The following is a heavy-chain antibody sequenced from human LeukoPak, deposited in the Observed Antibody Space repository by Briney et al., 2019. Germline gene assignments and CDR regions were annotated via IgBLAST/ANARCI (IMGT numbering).Heavy chain of an antibody. CDR2: INPNSGGT. Sequence: ASVKVSCKASGYTFTGYYMHWVRQAPGQGLEWMGWINPNSGGTNYAQKFQGWVTMTRDTSISTAYMELSRLRPDDTAVYYCARVQGPGDSSSWLFDPWGQGTLVTVSS. CDR1: GYTFTGYY. J-gene: IGHJ5*02. V-gene: IGHV1-2*04. CDR3: ARVQGPGDSSSWLFDP. D-gene: IGHD6-13*01.